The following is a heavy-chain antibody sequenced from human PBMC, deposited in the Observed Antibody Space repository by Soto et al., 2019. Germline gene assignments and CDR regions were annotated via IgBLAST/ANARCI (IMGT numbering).Heavy chain of an antibody. CDR1: GGTFSSYA. Sequence: SVKVSCKASGGTFSSYAISWVRQAPGQGLEWMGGIIPIFGTANYAQKFQGRVTITADESTSTAYMELSSLRSEDTAVYYCARGGFRYCTNGVCYSDYWGQGTLVTVSS. D-gene: IGHD2-8*01. V-gene: IGHV1-69*13. J-gene: IGHJ4*02. CDR2: IIPIFGTA. CDR3: ARGGFRYCTNGVCYSDY.